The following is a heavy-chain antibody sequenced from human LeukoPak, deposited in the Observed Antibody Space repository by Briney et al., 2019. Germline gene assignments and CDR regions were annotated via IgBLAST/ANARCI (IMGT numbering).Heavy chain of an antibody. CDR1: GFTFSSNW. CDR2: IKQDGSGK. J-gene: IGHJ4*02. CDR3: ARDAAVAAYFHY. Sequence: GESLRLSCVASGFTFSSNWMSWVRQAPGKGLEWVANIKQDGSGKYYVDSVKGRFTISRDNAKNSLYLQMNSLRAEDTAVYYCARDAAVAAYFHYWGQGTLVTVSS. D-gene: IGHD6-19*01. V-gene: IGHV3-7*01.